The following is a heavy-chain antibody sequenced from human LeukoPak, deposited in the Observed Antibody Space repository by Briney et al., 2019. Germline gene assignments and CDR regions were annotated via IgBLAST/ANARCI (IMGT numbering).Heavy chain of an antibody. CDR3: ARVSGMGELSVEVDY. CDR1: GYTFTKYY. J-gene: IGHJ4*02. CDR2: INPIGGSA. D-gene: IGHD3-16*02. Sequence: ASVKVSCKASGYTFTKYYIHWVRQAPGQGLEWMGEINPIGGSATYAQKFQGRVTMTRDTSTSTVYMELSSLKSEDTAVFYCARVSGMGELSVEVDYWGQGTLVTVSS. V-gene: IGHV1-46*01.